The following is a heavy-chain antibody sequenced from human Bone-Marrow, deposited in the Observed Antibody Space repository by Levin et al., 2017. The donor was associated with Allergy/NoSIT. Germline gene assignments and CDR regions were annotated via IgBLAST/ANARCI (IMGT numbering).Heavy chain of an antibody. CDR1: GYPFINYK. J-gene: IGHJ5*02. CDR2: IYPKTGVT. CDR3: ASDPCSGGNCYYFDP. D-gene: IGHD2-15*01. Sequence: ASVKVSCKTSGYPFINYKIHWVRQAPGQGLEWMGSIYPKTGVTDFAQTFCGRITMTTDTSINTAFMTLSGLKSDDTAMYYCASDPCSGGNCYYFDPWGQGTHVRVSA. V-gene: IGHV1-2*02.